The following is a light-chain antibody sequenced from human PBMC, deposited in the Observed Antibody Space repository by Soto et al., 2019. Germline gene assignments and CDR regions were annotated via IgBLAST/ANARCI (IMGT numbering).Light chain of an antibody. CDR2: DVS. J-gene: IGKJ4*01. CDR1: QSVSSY. V-gene: IGKV3-11*01. Sequence: EIVLTQSPATLSLSPGERATLSCRASQSVSSYLAWYQQKPGQAPRLLIYDVSSRATGIPVRFTGSGSGTDFTLTISSLELEDFAVNYCQQRKNCPALIFGGGTKGDIK. CDR3: QQRKNCPALI.